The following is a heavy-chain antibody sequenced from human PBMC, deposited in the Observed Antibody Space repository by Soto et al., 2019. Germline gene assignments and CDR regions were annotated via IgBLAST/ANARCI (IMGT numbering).Heavy chain of an antibody. Sequence: GGSLRLSCAASGFTFSSFALSWVRQAPGKGLEWVSAISGSGDGTDYADSVKGRFTISRDNSKNTLYLQWRSLRASDTAMYFCLRQGFQYWGQGTPVTVSS. CDR2: ISGSGDGT. V-gene: IGHV3-23*01. CDR3: LRQGFQY. CDR1: GFTFSSFA. J-gene: IGHJ1*01.